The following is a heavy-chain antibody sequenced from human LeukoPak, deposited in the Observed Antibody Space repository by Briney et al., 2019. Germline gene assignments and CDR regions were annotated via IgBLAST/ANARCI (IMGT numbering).Heavy chain of an antibody. Sequence: ASVKVSCKPSGGAFSSYAISWVRQAPGQGLEWMGWISAYNGNTNYAQKLQGRVTMTTDTSTSTAYMELRSLRSDDTAVYYCARESNGGFDPWGQGTLVTVSS. CDR2: ISAYNGNT. CDR1: GGAFSSYA. CDR3: ARESNGGFDP. D-gene: IGHD2-8*01. J-gene: IGHJ5*02. V-gene: IGHV1-18*01.